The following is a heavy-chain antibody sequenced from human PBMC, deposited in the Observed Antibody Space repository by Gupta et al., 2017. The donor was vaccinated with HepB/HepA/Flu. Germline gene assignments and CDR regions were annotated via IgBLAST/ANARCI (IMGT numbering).Heavy chain of an antibody. V-gene: IGHV3-7*01. Sequence: EVQLVESGGTLVQPGGSLTISCSASGFTFSGHWMSWVRQAPGKGLEWVANIKQYGTEKHYVDAVEGRFTISRDDRKSSLSLQMNSLRAEDTAIYYCARSPTGKWTGWLDCWGQGTLVIVSS. D-gene: IGHD3/OR15-3a*01. CDR3: ARSPTGKWTGWLDC. CDR1: GFTFSGHW. J-gene: IGHJ4*02. CDR2: IKQYGTEK.